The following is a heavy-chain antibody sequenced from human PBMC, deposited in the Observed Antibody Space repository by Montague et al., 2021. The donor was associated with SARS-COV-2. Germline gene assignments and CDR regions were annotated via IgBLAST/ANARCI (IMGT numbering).Heavy chain of an antibody. CDR3: ARPLVRGVPKAFDI. Sequence: SETLSLTCTFSGGSITRNYYWGWIRQPPGKGLEWVGHIYYSGTTFINPSLESRVTISVDASKNQFSLNLTSVTAADTAVYYCARPLVRGVPKAFDIWGQGALVIVSS. CDR2: IYYSGTT. D-gene: IGHD3-10*01. CDR1: GGSITRNYY. J-gene: IGHJ3*02. V-gene: IGHV4-39*01.